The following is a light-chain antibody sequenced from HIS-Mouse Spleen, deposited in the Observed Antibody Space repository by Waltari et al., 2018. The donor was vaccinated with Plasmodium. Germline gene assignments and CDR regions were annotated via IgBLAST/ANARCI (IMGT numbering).Light chain of an antibody. CDR3: SSYTSSSTLNYV. CDR2: DVS. V-gene: IGLV2-14*03. J-gene: IGLJ1*01. CDR1: RSDVGGYNY. Sequence: QSALTQPASVSGSPGQSITISCTGTRSDVGGYNYVSWSQQHPGKAPKLMIYDVSNRPSGVSNRFSGSKSGNTASLTISGLQAEDEADYYCSSYTSSSTLNYVFGTGTKVTVL.